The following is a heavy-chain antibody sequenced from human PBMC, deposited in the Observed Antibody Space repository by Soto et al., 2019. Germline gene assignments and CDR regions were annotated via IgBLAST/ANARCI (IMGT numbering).Heavy chain of an antibody. CDR2: ISGSGGST. D-gene: IGHD6-6*01. J-gene: IGHJ4*02. CDR3: AKNWDTTSSSSSH. CDR1: GFTFSTYA. V-gene: IGHV3-23*01. Sequence: EVQLLESGGGLVQPGGSLRLSCAASGFTFSTYAMSWVRQAPGKGLEWVSAISGSGGSTYYADSVKGRFTISRDNSKNTLYLQTHSLRAEDTAVYYCAKNWDTTSSSSSHWGQGTLVTVSS.